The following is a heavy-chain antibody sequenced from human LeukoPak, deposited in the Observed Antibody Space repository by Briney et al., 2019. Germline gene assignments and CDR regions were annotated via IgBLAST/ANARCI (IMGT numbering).Heavy chain of an antibody. CDR1: GYTFTGSY. D-gene: IGHD6-19*01. J-gene: IGHJ3*02. Sequence: ASVKVSCKASGYTFTGSYTHWVRQAPGQGLEWMGWINPNNGGTNYAQKFQGRVTMTRDTSISTVYMELSSLRSDDTAVYYCARGGTGYSSGWLRAFDIWGQGTMVTVSS. CDR2: INPNNGGT. V-gene: IGHV1-2*02. CDR3: ARGGTGYSSGWLRAFDI.